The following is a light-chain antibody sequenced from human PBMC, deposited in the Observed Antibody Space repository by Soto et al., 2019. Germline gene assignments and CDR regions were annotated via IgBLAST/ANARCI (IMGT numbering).Light chain of an antibody. CDR3: QQRSNWGIT. Sequence: IVLTQSPAILSLSPGERATLSCRASQSVNTFLAWYQQKPGQAPRLLIYDASNRATGIPPRFSGSGSGTDFTLTIRSLEPEDFFFYYCQQRSNWGITFGQGTRLEIK. CDR2: DAS. CDR1: QSVNTF. V-gene: IGKV3-11*01. J-gene: IGKJ5*01.